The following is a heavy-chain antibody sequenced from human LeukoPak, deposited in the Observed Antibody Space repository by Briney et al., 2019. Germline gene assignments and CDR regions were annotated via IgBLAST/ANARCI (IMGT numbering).Heavy chain of an antibody. J-gene: IGHJ4*02. CDR2: INHSGST. CDR1: GGSFSGYY. Sequence: SETLSLTCAVYGGSFSGYYWSWIRQPPGKGLEWIGEINHSGSTNYNPSLKSRVTISVDTSKNQFSLKLSSVTAADTAVYYCARGRDIVVVVAAYYFDYWGQGTLVTVSS. V-gene: IGHV4-34*01. D-gene: IGHD2-15*01. CDR3: ARGRDIVVVVAAYYFDY.